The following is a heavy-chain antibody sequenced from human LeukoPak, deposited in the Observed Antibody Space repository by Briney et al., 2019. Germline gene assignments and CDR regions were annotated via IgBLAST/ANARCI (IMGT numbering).Heavy chain of an antibody. J-gene: IGHJ4*02. Sequence: SQTLSLTCTVSGGSISSYCWSWIRQPPGKGLEWIGYIYYSGSTNYNPSLKSRVTISVDTSKNQFSLKLSSVTAADTAVYYCARDLDSSGWYFDYWGQGTLVTVSS. CDR2: IYYSGST. D-gene: IGHD6-19*01. CDR3: ARDLDSSGWYFDY. CDR1: GGSISSYC. V-gene: IGHV4-59*01.